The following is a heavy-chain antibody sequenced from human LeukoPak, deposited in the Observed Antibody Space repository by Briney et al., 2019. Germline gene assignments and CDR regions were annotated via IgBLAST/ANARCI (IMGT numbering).Heavy chain of an antibody. D-gene: IGHD3-16*01. Sequence: SETLSLTCTVSGGSISSHYWSWIRQPPGKGLEWIGYIYYSGSTNYNPSLKSRVTISVDTSKNQFSLKLSSVTAADTVVYYCARVGPAGKVLDPWGQGTLVTVSS. CDR2: IYYSGST. V-gene: IGHV4-59*11. CDR3: ARVGPAGKVLDP. J-gene: IGHJ5*02. CDR1: GGSISSHY.